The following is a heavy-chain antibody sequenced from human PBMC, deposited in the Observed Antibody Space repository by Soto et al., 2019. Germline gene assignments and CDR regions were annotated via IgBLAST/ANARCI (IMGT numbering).Heavy chain of an antibody. Sequence: ASETLSLTCIVSGGSVYSNGHYWGWIRQPPGKGLEWIGSIDNNGVTNYNSSLKSRVTISRDTSKNQFSLRLTSVTAADTAVYYCGKILVGATGHNDADSWGPGTLVTVYS. CDR2: IDNNGVT. J-gene: IGHJ5*01. CDR3: GKILVGATGHNDADS. CDR1: GGSVYSNGHY. V-gene: IGHV4-39*01. D-gene: IGHD2-15*01.